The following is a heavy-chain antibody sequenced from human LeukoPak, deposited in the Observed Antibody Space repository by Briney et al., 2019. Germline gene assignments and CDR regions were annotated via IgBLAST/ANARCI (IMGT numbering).Heavy chain of an antibody. CDR1: GFTFSTYA. D-gene: IGHD3-16*02. CDR2: IWFDGSEQ. CDR3: AREGDSRWGELSP. Sequence: GGSLRLSCAASGFTFSTYAIHWVRQAPGKGLEWVAAIWFDGSEQYYADSVKGRFIISRDNPKSTSNLQLNSLRAEDTAVYYCAREGDSRWGELSPWGQGTLVTVSS. V-gene: IGHV3-33*01. J-gene: IGHJ1*01.